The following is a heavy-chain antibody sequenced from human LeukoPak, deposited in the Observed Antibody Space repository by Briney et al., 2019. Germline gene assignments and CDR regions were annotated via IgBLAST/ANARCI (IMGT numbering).Heavy chain of an antibody. CDR1: GYRFTNYW. CDR3: AIAEDSSTSCYRCFVY. D-gene: IGHD2-2*02. J-gene: IGHJ4*02. V-gene: IGHV5-51*01. Sequence: PGESLKISCKGSGYRFTNYWIGWVRQMPGKGLEWMGIIYPGGSDTRYNPSFQGQVTISADKSISTAYLQWSSLKASDTAVYYCAIAEDSSTSCYRCFVYWGQGTLVTVSS. CDR2: IYPGGSDT.